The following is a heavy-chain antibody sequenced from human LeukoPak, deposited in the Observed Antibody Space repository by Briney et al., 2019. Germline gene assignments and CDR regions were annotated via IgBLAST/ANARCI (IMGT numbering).Heavy chain of an antibody. J-gene: IGHJ6*03. V-gene: IGHV3-7*03. D-gene: IGHD3-22*01. Sequence: GGSLRLSCAASGFTFSSYWMSWVRQAPGKGLEWVANIKQDGSEKYYVDSVKGRFTISRDNAKNSLYLQMNSLRAEDTALYYCAREARSSEYYYDSSGYFHYYYYMDVWGKGTTVTVSS. CDR1: GFTFSSYW. CDR2: IKQDGSEK. CDR3: AREARSSEYYYDSSGYFHYYYYMDV.